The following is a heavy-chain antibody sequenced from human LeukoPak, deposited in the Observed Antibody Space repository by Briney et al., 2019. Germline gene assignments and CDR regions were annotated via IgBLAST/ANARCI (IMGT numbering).Heavy chain of an antibody. V-gene: IGHV3-30*03. Sequence: PGGSLRLSCAASGFTFSSYWMSWVRQAPGKGLEWVAVISYDGSNKYYADSVKGRFTISRDNSKNTLYLQMNSLRAEDTAVYYCAREGSQDGYYFDYWGQGTLVTVSS. CDR2: ISYDGSNK. J-gene: IGHJ4*02. CDR1: GFTFSSYW. CDR3: AREGSQDGYYFDY.